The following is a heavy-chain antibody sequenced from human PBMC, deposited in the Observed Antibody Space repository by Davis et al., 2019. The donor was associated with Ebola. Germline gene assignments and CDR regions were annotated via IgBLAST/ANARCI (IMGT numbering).Heavy chain of an antibody. J-gene: IGHJ4*02. Sequence: GEFLKIPCAASGFTLSSYSMSWVRQAPGNGLEWVDTIKPDESDRYYVDTVKGRVTVPRDIPQNSLYLQMNSLRAEDTAVYYCSRISSDSRCYYYWGQGTLVAVSS. D-gene: IGHD3-22*01. CDR3: SRISSDSRCYYY. CDR2: IKPDESDR. V-gene: IGHV3-7*03. CDR1: GFTLSSYS.